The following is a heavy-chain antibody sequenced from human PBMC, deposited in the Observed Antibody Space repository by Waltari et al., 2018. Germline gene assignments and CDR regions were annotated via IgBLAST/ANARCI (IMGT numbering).Heavy chain of an antibody. V-gene: IGHV3-30*01. D-gene: IGHD2-8*01. CDR3: ARDLGVKGYFDY. CDR2: ISYDGSNK. CDR1: RFTFSSYA. J-gene: IGHJ4*02. Sequence: QVQLVESGGGVVQPGRSLRLSCAASRFTFSSYAMHWVRQAPGKGLEWVAVISYDGSNKYYADSVKGRFTISRDNSKNTLYLQMNSLRAEDTAVYYCARDLGVKGYFDYWGQGTLVTVSS.